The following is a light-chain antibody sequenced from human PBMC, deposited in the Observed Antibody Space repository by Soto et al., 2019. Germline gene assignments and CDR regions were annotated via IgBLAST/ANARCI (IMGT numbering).Light chain of an antibody. Sequence: QSVLTQPPSSSGTPGQRVTISCSGSGSNIGSNYVFWYQHLPGTAPKLLIYSHNVRPSGVPDRFVGSTSGTSASLAISGLRSEDEGDYHCAACDDSLNGVVFGGGPKVTVL. CDR1: GSNIGSNY. V-gene: IGLV1-47*02. J-gene: IGLJ3*02. CDR3: AACDDSLNGVV. CDR2: SHN.